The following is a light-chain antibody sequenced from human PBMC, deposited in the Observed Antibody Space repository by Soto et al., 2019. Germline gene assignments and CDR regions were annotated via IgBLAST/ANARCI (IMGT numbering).Light chain of an antibody. V-gene: IGKV3-20*01. CDR1: QSVSSSY. J-gene: IGKJ4*01. CDR3: QQYGGSPPLT. CDR2: GAS. Sequence: EIVLTQSPGTLSLSPGERATLSCRASQSVSSSYLAWYQQKPGQAPRLLIYGASNRATGIPDRFSGSGSGTDFTLTISRMEPADFAVYYCQQYGGSPPLTFGGGTKVEIK.